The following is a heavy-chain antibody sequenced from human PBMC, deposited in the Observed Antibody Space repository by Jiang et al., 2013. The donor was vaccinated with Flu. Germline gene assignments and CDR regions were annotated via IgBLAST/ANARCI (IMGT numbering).Heavy chain of an antibody. CDR3: AREMATITSFDY. D-gene: IGHD5-24*01. J-gene: IGHJ4*02. V-gene: IGHV3-33*01. Sequence: RLSCAASGFTFSSYGMHWGPPGLQGKGLEWVAVIWYDGSNKYYADSVKGRFTISRDNSKNTLYLQMNSLRAEDTAVYYCAREMATITSFDYWGQGTLVTVSS. CDR2: IWYDGSNK. CDR1: GFTFSSYG.